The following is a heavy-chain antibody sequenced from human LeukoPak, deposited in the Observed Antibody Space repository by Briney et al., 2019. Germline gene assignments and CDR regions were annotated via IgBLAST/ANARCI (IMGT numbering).Heavy chain of an antibody. CDR2: IWYDGSNK. D-gene: IGHD3-16*01. V-gene: IGHV3-33*06. Sequence: GRSLGLSCAASGFTFSSYGMHWVRQAPGKGLEWVAVIWYDGSNKYYADSVKGRFTISRDNSKNTLYLQMNSLRAEDTAVYYCAKDWARARDYHYYMDVWGKGTTVTVSS. CDR3: AKDWARARDYHYYMDV. J-gene: IGHJ6*03. CDR1: GFTFSSYG.